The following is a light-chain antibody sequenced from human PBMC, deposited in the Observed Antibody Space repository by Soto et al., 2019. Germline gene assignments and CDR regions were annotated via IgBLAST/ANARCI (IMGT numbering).Light chain of an antibody. J-gene: IGKJ5*01. CDR1: QSVASNC. CDR2: GAS. CDR3: QPYGRSDGST. Sequence: ENVLTQSPDTLSLSPGERATLSCRASQSVASNCLAWYQLKPGQSPRLLIFGASSRATGVPGRFSGSGSGTDFTLSISRLEPEDFAVYYCQPYGRSDGSTFGQGTRLEIK. V-gene: IGKV3-20*01.